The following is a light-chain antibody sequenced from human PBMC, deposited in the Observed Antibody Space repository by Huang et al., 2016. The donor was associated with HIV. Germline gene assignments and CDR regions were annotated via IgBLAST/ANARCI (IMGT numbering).Light chain of an antibody. CDR2: AAS. CDR1: QTVDMY. J-gene: IGKJ2*01. V-gene: IGKV1-39*01. CDR3: QQTYNVPRT. Sequence: DIQMTQSPSSLSASIGDRVTLSCRASQTVDMYLNWDQQTPGRAPKLLIYAASNLQSDVPSRFSGTGSVTNFTLTISSLQPEDFVIYFCQQTYNVPRTFGQGTALEIK.